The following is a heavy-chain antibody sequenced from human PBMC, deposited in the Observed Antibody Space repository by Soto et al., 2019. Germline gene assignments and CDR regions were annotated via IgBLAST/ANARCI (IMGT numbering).Heavy chain of an antibody. CDR3: EAAAGTAVYYGMDV. Sequence: GGSLRLSCAASGFTFSSYEMNWVRQAPGKGLEWVSYISSSGSTIYYADSVKGRFTISRDNAKNSLYLQMNSLRAEDTAVYYCEAAAGTAVYYGMDVWGQGTTVTVSS. D-gene: IGHD6-13*01. CDR2: ISSSGSTI. J-gene: IGHJ6*02. CDR1: GFTFSSYE. V-gene: IGHV3-48*03.